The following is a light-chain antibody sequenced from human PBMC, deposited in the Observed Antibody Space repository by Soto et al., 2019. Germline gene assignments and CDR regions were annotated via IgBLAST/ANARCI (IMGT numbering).Light chain of an antibody. J-gene: IGKJ1*01. CDR2: WAS. CDR1: QSVLYSSNNKNY. Sequence: DFVMTQSPDSLAVSLGERATINCKSSQSVLYSSNNKNYLAWYQQKPRQPPKLLIYWASTRESGVPDRFSGSGSGTDFTLTISSLQAEDVAVYYCQQYYSTPLAFGQGTKVEIK. CDR3: QQYYSTPLA. V-gene: IGKV4-1*01.